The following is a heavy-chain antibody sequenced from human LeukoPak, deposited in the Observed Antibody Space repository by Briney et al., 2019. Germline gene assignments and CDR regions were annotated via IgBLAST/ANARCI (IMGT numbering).Heavy chain of an antibody. V-gene: IGHV3-7*01. J-gene: IGHJ4*01. CDR2: IKQDGSEK. CDR1: GFTFSSYW. Sequence: GGSLRLSCAASGFTFSSYWMSWVRQAPGKGLEWVANIKQDGSEKYYVDSVKGRFTISRDNAKNSLYLQMNSLRAEDTAVYYCARFTYYYDSTGYSTGDFDYWGHGTLVTVFS. CDR3: ARFTYYYDSTGYSTGDFDY. D-gene: IGHD3-22*01.